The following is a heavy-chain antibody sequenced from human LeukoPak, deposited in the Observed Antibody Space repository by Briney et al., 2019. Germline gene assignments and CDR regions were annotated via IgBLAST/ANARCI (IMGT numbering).Heavy chain of an antibody. V-gene: IGHV4-59*01. CDR3: ARVRYSYGYFDY. D-gene: IGHD5-18*01. Sequence: SETLSLTCTVSGGSISSYYWSWIRQPPGKGLEWIGYIYYSGSTNYNPSLKSRVTISVDTSKNQFSLKLSSVTAADTAVYYCARVRYSYGYFDYWGQGTLVTVSS. J-gene: IGHJ4*02. CDR2: IYYSGST. CDR1: GGSISSYY.